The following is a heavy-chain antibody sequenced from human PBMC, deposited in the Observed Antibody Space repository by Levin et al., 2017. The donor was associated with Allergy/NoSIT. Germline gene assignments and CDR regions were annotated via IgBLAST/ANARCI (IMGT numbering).Heavy chain of an antibody. Sequence: SGPTLVKPTQTLTLTCTFSGFSLSTSGVGVGWIRQPPGKALEWLALIYWDDDKRYSPSLKSRLTITKDTSKNQVVLTMTNMDPVDTATYYCAHSESIMTGYYHWYFDLWGRGTLVTVSS. V-gene: IGHV2-5*02. J-gene: IGHJ2*01. CDR2: IYWDDDK. CDR1: GFSLSTSGVG. D-gene: IGHD3-9*01. CDR3: AHSESIMTGYYHWYFDL.